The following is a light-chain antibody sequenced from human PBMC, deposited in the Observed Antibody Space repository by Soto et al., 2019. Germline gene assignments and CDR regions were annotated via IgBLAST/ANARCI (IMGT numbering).Light chain of an antibody. CDR2: DAS. CDR3: QQYSSYSAWT. J-gene: IGKJ1*01. CDR1: QSISKW. V-gene: IGKV1-5*01. Sequence: DIQMTQPPSTLSTSIGDTVTITCRASQSISKWLAWHQQKPGKAPRLLIYDASSLQSGVPPRFSGSGSGAEFTLTIRSLQPDDIATYYCQQYSSYSAWTFGEGTEVDI.